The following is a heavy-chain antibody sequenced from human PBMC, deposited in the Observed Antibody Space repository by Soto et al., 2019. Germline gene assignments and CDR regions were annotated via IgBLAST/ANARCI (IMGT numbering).Heavy chain of an antibody. CDR3: AREGGSIAAASDY. V-gene: IGHV4-34*01. CDR2: INHSGST. D-gene: IGHD6-13*01. J-gene: IGHJ4*02. Sequence: QVQLQQWGAGLLKPSETLSLTCAVYGGSFSGYYWSWIRQPPGKGLEWIGEINHSGSTNYNPSLKIRATISVDPSKTQFPRRLSSVTAGDTVVYYCAREGGSIAAASDYGGQGTLVTVSS. CDR1: GGSFSGYY.